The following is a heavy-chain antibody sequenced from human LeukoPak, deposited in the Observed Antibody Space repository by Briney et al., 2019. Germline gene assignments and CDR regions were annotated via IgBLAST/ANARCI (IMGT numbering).Heavy chain of an antibody. V-gene: IGHV3-15*01. CDR2: IKSKTDGGTT. CDR3: RGVAAAGGPYYFDY. D-gene: IGHD6-13*01. J-gene: IGHJ4*02. CDR1: GFTFSNAW. Sequence: GGSLRLSCAASGFTFSNAWMSWVRQAPGKGLEWVGRIKSKTDGGTTDYAAPVEGRFTISRDNSKNTLYLQMNSLKTEDTAVYYCRGVAAAGGPYYFDYWGQGTLVTVSS.